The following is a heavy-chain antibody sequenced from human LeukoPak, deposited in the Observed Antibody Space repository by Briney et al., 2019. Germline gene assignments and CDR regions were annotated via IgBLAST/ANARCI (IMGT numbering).Heavy chain of an antibody. CDR1: GFTFSSYA. Sequence: GGSLRLSCAASGFTFSSYAMSWVRQAPGKGLEWVSAISGSGGSTYYADSVKGRFTISRDNAKNSLYLQMNSPRAEDTAVYYCARAYTAMAWGYWGQGTLVTVSS. V-gene: IGHV3-23*01. D-gene: IGHD5-18*01. CDR3: ARAYTAMAWGY. J-gene: IGHJ4*02. CDR2: ISGSGGST.